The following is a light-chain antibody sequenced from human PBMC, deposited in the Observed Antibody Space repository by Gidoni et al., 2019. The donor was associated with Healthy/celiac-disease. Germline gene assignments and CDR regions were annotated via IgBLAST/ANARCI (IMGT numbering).Light chain of an antibody. CDR3: QKYNSAPLT. CDR1: QSISNY. CDR2: AAS. V-gene: IGKV1-27*01. Sequence: DLQMTHSPSPLSASVGDRVTITCRASQSISNYLAWYQQKPGKVPKLLIYAASTLQSGVPSRFSGSGSGTDFTLTISSLQPEDVATYYCQKYNSAPLTFGGGTKVEIK. J-gene: IGKJ4*02.